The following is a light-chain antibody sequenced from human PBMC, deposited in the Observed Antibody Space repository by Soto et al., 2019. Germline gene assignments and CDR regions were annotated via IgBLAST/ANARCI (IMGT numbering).Light chain of an antibody. Sequence: EIVLTQSPGTLSLSPGERATLSCRASQSVSSSYLAWYQQKPGQAPRLLIYGASSRATGIPDRFSGSGSGTDFTLTISSLQPDDFATYYCLQYDNYPLTFGGGTKVEIK. J-gene: IGKJ4*01. CDR1: QSVSSSY. V-gene: IGKV3-20*01. CDR2: GAS. CDR3: LQYDNYPLT.